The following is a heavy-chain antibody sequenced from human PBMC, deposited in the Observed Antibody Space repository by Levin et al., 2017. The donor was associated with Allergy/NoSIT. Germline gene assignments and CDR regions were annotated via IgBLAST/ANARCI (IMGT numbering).Heavy chain of an antibody. CDR1: GGSISSYY. J-gene: IGHJ4*02. D-gene: IGHD5-12*01. V-gene: IGHV4-59*01. Sequence: SETLSLTCTVSGGSISSYYWSWIRQPPGKGLEWIGYIYYSGSTNYNPSLKSRVTISVDTSKNQFSLKLSSVTAADTAVYYCARGGRDSGYDDEPRFDYWGQGTLVTVSS. CDR2: IYYSGST. CDR3: ARGGRDSGYDDEPRFDY.